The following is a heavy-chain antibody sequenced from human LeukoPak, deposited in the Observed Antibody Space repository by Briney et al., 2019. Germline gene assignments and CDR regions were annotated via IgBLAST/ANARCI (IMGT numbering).Heavy chain of an antibody. V-gene: IGHV1-18*01. Sequence: ASVKVSCKASGYTFTSYGISWVRQAPGQGLEWMGWISAYNGNTYYAQKLQGRVTMTTDTSTSTAYMELRSLRSDDTAVYYCARDTSTTITTEHDYWGQGTLVTVSS. CDR2: ISAYNGNT. D-gene: IGHD4-11*01. CDR1: GYTFTSYG. J-gene: IGHJ4*02. CDR3: ARDTSTTITTEHDY.